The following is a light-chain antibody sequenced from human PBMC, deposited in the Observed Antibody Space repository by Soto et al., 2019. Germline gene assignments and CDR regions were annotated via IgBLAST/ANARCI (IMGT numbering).Light chain of an antibody. V-gene: IGKV3-20*01. CDR3: QQYGSSPRGIT. CDR1: QSVSSSY. CDR2: GAS. J-gene: IGKJ3*01. Sequence: EIVLTQSPVTLSLSPGERATLSCRASQSVSSSYLAWYQQKPGQAPRLLIYGASSRATGIPDRFSGSGSGTDFTLTISRLEPEDFAVYYCQQYGSSPRGITFGPGTKVDIK.